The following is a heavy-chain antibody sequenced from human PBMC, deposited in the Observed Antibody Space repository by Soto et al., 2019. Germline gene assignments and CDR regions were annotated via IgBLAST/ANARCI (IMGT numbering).Heavy chain of an antibody. J-gene: IGHJ4*02. CDR3: VHKGGGDRILDY. CDR2: IYWDDYK. CDR1: GFSLSTSGVG. D-gene: IGHD3-16*01. V-gene: IGHV2-5*02. Sequence: QITLKESGPALVKPTQTLTLTCTFSGFSLSTSGVGVGWIRQPPGEALEWLALIYWDDYKHFSPSLESRLTITKDTSKNQVVLTMTNMAPVDTATYFCVHKGGGDRILDYRGQGTLVTVSS.